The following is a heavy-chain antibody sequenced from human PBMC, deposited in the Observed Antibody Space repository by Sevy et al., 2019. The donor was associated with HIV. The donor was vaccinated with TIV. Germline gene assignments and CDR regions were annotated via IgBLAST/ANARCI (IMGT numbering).Heavy chain of an antibody. J-gene: IGHJ4*02. Sequence: GGSLRLSCAASGFSFSNYEMNWVRQAPGKGLEWISYISSSGSRIYYADSVRGRFIISRDNSKNSLYLQMSSLRAEDTAVYYCARDLPPLATTVAHFDFWGQRTLVTVSS. CDR3: ARDLPPLATTVAHFDF. CDR1: GFSFSNYE. CDR2: ISSSGSRI. V-gene: IGHV3-48*03. D-gene: IGHD4-17*01.